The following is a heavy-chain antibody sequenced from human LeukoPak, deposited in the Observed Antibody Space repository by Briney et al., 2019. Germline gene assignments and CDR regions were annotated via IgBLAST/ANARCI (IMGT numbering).Heavy chain of an antibody. CDR1: GYTFTGYC. J-gene: IGHJ6*03. D-gene: IGHD3-16*01. Sequence: ASVKVSCKASGYTFTGYCMHWVRQAPGQGLEWMGWINPNSGGTNYAQKFQGRVTMTRDTSISTAYMELSRLRSDDTAVYYCAVGVYYYYYMDVWGKGTTVTVSS. CDR3: AVGVYYYYYMDV. V-gene: IGHV1-2*02. CDR2: INPNSGGT.